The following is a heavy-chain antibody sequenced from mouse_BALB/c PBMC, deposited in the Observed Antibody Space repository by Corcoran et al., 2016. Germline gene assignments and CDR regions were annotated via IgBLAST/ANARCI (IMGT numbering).Heavy chain of an antibody. CDR3: ARLDWYFDV. J-gene: IGHJ1*01. CDR2: IDPANGNT. Sequence: EVQLQQSGADLVKPGASVKLSCTASGFNIKDTYMHWVKQRPEQGLEWIGRIDPANGNTKYDPKFQGKATITADTSSNTAYLQLSSLTSEDTAVYYCARLDWYFDVWGAGTTVTVSS. V-gene: IGHV14-3*02. CDR1: GFNIKDTY.